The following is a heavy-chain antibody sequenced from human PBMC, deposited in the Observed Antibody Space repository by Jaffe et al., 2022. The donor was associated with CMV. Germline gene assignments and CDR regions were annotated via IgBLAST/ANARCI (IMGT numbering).Heavy chain of an antibody. CDR2: IYYSGST. V-gene: IGHV4-59*08. Sequence: QVQLQESGPGLVKPSETLSLTCTVSGGSISSYYWSWIRQPPGKGLEWIGYIYYSGSTNYNPSLKSRVTISVDTSKNQFSLKLSSVTAADTAVYYCARHSSSSPGVTHWGQGTLVTVSS. CDR1: GGSISSYY. D-gene: IGHD6-6*01. CDR3: ARHSSSSPGVTH. J-gene: IGHJ4*02.